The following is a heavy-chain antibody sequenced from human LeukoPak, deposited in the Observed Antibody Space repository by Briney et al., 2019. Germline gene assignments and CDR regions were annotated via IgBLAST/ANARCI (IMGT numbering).Heavy chain of an antibody. CDR2: ISSSGSTI. CDR1: GFTFSSYE. Sequence: PGGSLRLSCAASGFTFSSYEMNWVRQAPGKGLEWVSYISSSGSTIYYADSVKGRFTISRDNAKNSPYLQMNSLRAEDTAVYYCARDAYDSRVDYWGQGTLVTASS. CDR3: ARDAYDSRVDY. D-gene: IGHD3-22*01. V-gene: IGHV3-48*03. J-gene: IGHJ4*02.